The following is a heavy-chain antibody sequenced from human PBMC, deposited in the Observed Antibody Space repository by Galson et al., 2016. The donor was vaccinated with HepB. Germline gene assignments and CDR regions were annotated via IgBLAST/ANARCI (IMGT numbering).Heavy chain of an antibody. CDR3: AKDRLATVYYYYDMDV. CDR1: GYTFTSYG. D-gene: IGHD5-24*01. CDR2: ISAYNGNT. Sequence: SGAEVKKPGESLKISCKASGYTFTSYGISWVRQAPGQGLEWMGWISAYNGNTNYAQKLQGRVTMTTDTSTSTAYMELRSLRTEDTAVYYCAKDRLATVYYYYDMDVWGHGTTVTVSS. V-gene: IGHV1-18*01. J-gene: IGHJ6*02.